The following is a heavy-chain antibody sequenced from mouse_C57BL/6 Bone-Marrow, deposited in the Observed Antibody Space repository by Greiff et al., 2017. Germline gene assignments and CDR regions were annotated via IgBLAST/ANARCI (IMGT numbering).Heavy chain of an antibody. Sequence: VQLQQSVAELVRPGASVKLSCTASGFNIKNTYMHWVKQRPEQGLEWIGRIDPANGNSKYAPKFQGKATLTADTSSNPTYLQLSRLASEAHAIYYCARDGYYWYFEVWGTGTTGTGS. J-gene: IGHJ1*03. CDR3: ARDGYYWYFEV. CDR2: IDPANGNS. V-gene: IGHV14-3*01. CDR1: GFNIKNTY. D-gene: IGHD2-3*01.